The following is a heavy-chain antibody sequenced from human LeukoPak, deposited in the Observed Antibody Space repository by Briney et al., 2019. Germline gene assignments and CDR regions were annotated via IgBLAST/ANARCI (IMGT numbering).Heavy chain of an antibody. J-gene: IGHJ5*02. CDR1: GFTFSSYS. CDR2: ISSSSSYI. V-gene: IGHV3-21*01. D-gene: IGHD6-19*01. CDR3: AREAGTSYDWFDP. Sequence: PGGSLRLSCAASGFTFSSYSMNWVRQAPGKGLEWVSSISSSSSYIYYADSVKGRFTISRDNAKNSLYPQMNSLRAEDTAVYYCAREAGTSYDWFDPWGQGTLVTVSS.